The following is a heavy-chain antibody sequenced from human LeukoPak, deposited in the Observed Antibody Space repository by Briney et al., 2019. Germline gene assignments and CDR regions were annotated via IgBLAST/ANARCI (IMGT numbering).Heavy chain of an antibody. V-gene: IGHV3-53*01. CDR3: ARAYSFGYDSSGYYYAY. CDR2: IYSGGTT. D-gene: IGHD3-22*01. CDR1: GFTVSSNY. J-gene: IGHJ4*02. Sequence: GGSLRLSCAASGFTVSSNYMSWVRQAPGKGLEWVSVIYSGGTTYYADSVKGRFTISRDSSKNTLYLQMNGLRAEDTAVYYCARAYSFGYDSSGYYYAYWGQGTLVTVSS.